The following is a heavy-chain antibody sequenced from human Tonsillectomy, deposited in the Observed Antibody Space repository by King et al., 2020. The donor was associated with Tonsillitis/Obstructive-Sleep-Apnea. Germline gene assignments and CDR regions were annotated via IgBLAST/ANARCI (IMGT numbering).Heavy chain of an antibody. Sequence: QLVQSGSELKKPGASVKVSCEASGYTFSSFAMNWVRQAPGQGLEWMGWINTETGNPTYAQGFTGRFVFSLDTSVSTAYLQITSLKAEDTAVYYCARDGSGSYRYYYYMDVWGKGTTVTVSS. J-gene: IGHJ6*03. CDR1: GYTFSSFA. CDR2: INTETGNP. CDR3: ARDGSGSYRYYYYMDV. V-gene: IGHV7-4-1*02. D-gene: IGHD3-10*01.